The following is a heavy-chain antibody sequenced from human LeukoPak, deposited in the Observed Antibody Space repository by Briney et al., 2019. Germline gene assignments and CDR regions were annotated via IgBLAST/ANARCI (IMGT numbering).Heavy chain of an antibody. V-gene: IGHV3-33*01. CDR3: TREEVRAPLDN. J-gene: IGHJ4*02. CDR2: IYYDGSNK. D-gene: IGHD3-10*01. Sequence: PGRSLRLSCAASGFTFSTYGMHWVRQAPGKGLEWVALIYYDGSNKYYADSVKGRFTVSRDNSKNTLYLQMNILRAEDTGGYYCTREEVRAPLDNWGQGTLVTVSS. CDR1: GFTFSTYG.